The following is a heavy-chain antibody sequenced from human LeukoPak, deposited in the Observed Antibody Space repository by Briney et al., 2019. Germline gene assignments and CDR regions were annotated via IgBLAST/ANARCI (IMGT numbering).Heavy chain of an antibody. CDR2: INHSGST. CDR1: GGSFSGYY. J-gene: IGHJ5*02. V-gene: IGHV4-34*01. CDR3: ARGRRIAARPKGLVIDP. Sequence: SETLSLTCAVYGGSFSGYYWSWLRQPPGQGLDWIGEINHSGSTNYNPSLKIRVTISVDTSKNQFSLKLSSVTAADTAVYYCARGRRIAARPKGLVIDPWGQGTLVTASS. D-gene: IGHD6-6*01.